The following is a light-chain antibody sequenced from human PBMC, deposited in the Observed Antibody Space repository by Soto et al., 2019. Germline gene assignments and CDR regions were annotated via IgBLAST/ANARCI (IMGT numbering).Light chain of an antibody. CDR3: QHLNNYPLT. J-gene: IGKJ4*01. CDR1: QGISSY. Sequence: DIQLTQSPSFLSASVGDRVTITCRASQGISSYLLWYQQKPGKAPKLLIYEASTLQIGVPSRFSGSGSGTEFTLTISSLQPEDFETYYCQHLNNYPLTFGGGTEVEIK. V-gene: IGKV1-9*01. CDR2: EAS.